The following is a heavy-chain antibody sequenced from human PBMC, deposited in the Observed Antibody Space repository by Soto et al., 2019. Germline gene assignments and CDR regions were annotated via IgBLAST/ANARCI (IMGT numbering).Heavy chain of an antibody. CDR1: GGSITRRSSY. Sequence: SETLSLTCIVSGGSITRRSSYWAWIRQPPGKGLEWVGTFYDGNTYHNPSLRSRIAIAVDTSKNQFSLKLNSVAAADTAFYYCATTRGLAVGGSFDYWGQGMLVTVSS. CDR2: FYDGNT. D-gene: IGHD3-10*01. J-gene: IGHJ4*02. CDR3: ATTRGLAVGGSFDY. V-gene: IGHV4-39*01.